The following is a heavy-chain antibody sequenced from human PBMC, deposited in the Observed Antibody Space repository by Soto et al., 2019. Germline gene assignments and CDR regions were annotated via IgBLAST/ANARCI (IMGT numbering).Heavy chain of an antibody. CDR2: IYYSGST. D-gene: IGHD3-16*02. V-gene: IGHV4-39*01. CDR3: ARQIYDFVWGTYRPFYFDY. J-gene: IGHJ4*02. CDR1: GGSISNSNYY. Sequence: SETLSLTCTVSGGSISNSNYYWGWIRQPPGKGQEWIGSIYYSGSTYYNPSLKSRVTISVDTSKNRFSLNLRSVTAADTAVYYCARQIYDFVWGTYRPFYFDYWGQGTLVTVSS.